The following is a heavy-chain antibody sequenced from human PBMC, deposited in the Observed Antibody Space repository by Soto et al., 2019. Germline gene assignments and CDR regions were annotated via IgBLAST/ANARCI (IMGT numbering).Heavy chain of an antibody. CDR2: IYYSGST. CDR3: AVGTGWAYWYFDL. Sequence: QVQLQESGPGLVRPSQTLSLTCTVSGGSISSGGYYWSWIRQPPGKGLEWIGSIYYSGSTYYSPSLKRRLTISLDTSEIQLSLELNSGTAAGTAVYYCAVGTGWAYWYFDLWGRGALVTVSS. CDR1: GGSISSGGYY. V-gene: IGHV4-31*03. J-gene: IGHJ2*01. D-gene: IGHD7-27*01.